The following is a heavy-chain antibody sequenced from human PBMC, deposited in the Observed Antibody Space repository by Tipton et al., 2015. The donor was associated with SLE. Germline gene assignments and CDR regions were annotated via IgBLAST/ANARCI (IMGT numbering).Heavy chain of an antibody. D-gene: IGHD7-27*01. Sequence: TLSLTCTVSGGSISSYYWSWIRQPPGKGLEWIGYIYYSGSTNYNPSLKSRVTISVDTSKNQFSLKLSSVTAADTAVYYCVRVANWGLFDYWGQGTLVTVSS. V-gene: IGHV4-59*12. J-gene: IGHJ4*02. CDR3: VRVANWGLFDY. CDR2: IYYSGST. CDR1: GGSISSYY.